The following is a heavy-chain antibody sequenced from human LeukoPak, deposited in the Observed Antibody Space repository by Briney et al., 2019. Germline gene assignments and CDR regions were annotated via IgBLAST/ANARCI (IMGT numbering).Heavy chain of an antibody. CDR1: GFSSSNET. Sequence: GSRWLTRAASGFSSSNETTGTVSQAPGKGLEWAGRIKSKTEGGTTDYAAPVKGRFTISRDDSKNTVYLQMNSLKTEDTAVYYCTTGAVWDPFDMDGRGKRVTVAS. CDR2: IKSKTEGGTT. V-gene: IGHV3-15*01. J-gene: IGHJ3*02. CDR3: TTGAVWDPFDM. D-gene: IGHD3-16*01.